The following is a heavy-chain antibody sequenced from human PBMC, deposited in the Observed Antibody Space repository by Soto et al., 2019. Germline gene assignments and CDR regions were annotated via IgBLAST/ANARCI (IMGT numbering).Heavy chain of an antibody. D-gene: IGHD1-26*01. Sequence: GGSLRLSCAASGFTFDDYGMSWARQAPGKGLEWVSGVNWNGGSTGYADSVKGRFAISRDNAKNSLYLQMNSLRAEDTAFYYCVRGASLNFDYWGQGTLVTVSS. CDR1: GFTFDDYG. V-gene: IGHV3-20*04. CDR2: VNWNGGST. CDR3: VRGASLNFDY. J-gene: IGHJ4*02.